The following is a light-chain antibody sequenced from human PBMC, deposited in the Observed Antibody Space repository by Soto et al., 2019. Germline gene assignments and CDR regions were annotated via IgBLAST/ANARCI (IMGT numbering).Light chain of an antibody. CDR2: SAS. J-gene: IGKJ1*01. CDR3: QQYNNWPLT. Sequence: EIVMTQSPATLSVSPGERATLSCRASQSISTELAWYQQKPGQPPRLLIYSASTRATGFPARFTGSGSGSDLTLTISGLQTEDFACYYCQQYNNWPLTFGQGTKVEIK. CDR1: QSISTE. V-gene: IGKV3-15*01.